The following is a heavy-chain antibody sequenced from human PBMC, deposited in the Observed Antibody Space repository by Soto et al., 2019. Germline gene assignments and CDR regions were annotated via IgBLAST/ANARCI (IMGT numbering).Heavy chain of an antibody. CDR3: ARDSDSSYYFDK. V-gene: IGHV3-21*01. D-gene: IGHD3-10*01. CDR2: ISSSSSYI. J-gene: IGHJ4*02. CDR1: GFTFSSYS. Sequence: GGSLRLSCAASGFTFSSYSMNWVRQAPGKGLEWVSRISSSSSYIYYADSVKGRFTISRDNAKNSLYLQMNSLRAEDTAVYYCARDSDSSYYFDKWGQGSLVTVSS.